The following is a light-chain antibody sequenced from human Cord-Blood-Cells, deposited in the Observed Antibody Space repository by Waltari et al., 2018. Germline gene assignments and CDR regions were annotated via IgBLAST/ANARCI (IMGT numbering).Light chain of an antibody. Sequence: SYELTQPPSVSVSPGQTASITCSGDNLGEKYACWYQQTPGQSPVLVIYQDSQRPSGIPERFAGSNSGNTATLTISGTQAMDEADYYCQAWDSSTYVVFGGGTKLTVL. CDR3: QAWDSSTYVV. CDR1: NLGEKY. J-gene: IGLJ2*01. V-gene: IGLV3-1*01. CDR2: QDS.